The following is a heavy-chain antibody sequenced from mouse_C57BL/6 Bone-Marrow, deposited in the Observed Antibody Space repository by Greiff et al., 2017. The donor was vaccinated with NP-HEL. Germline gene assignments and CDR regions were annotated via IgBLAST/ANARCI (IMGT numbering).Heavy chain of an antibody. J-gene: IGHJ1*03. CDR2: IWSGGST. CDR1: GFSLTSYG. V-gene: IGHV2-2*01. Sequence: QVQLQQSGPGLVQPSQSLSITCTVSGFSLTSYGVHWVRQSPGKGLEWLGVIWSGGSTDYTAAFISRLSISKDNSKSQVFFKMNRLQADDTAIYYCARYSNYVWYFDVWGTGTTVTVSS. CDR3: ARYSNYVWYFDV. D-gene: IGHD2-5*01.